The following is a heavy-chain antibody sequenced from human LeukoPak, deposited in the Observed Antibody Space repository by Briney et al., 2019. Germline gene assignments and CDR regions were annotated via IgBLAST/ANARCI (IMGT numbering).Heavy chain of an antibody. J-gene: IGHJ4*02. V-gene: IGHV4-59*01. D-gene: IGHD5-18*01. CDR2: IYYSGST. Sequence: SETLSLTCTVSGGSISSYYWSWIRQPPGKGLEWIGYIYYSGSTNYNPSLKSRVTISVDTSQKQFSLKLSYVTAADTAVYYCARDISVDSYIFYCGQGTLVTVSS. CDR1: GGSISSYY. CDR3: ARDISVDSYIFY.